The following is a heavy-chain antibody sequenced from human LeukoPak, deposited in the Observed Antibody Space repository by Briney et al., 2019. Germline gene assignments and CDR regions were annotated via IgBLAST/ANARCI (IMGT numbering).Heavy chain of an antibody. J-gene: IGHJ5*02. CDR3: ARVPYYYDNNWFDP. V-gene: IGHV1-3*01. CDR2: INVGNANT. Sequence: GASVTVSCKASGYTFTTYAIHWVRQAPGQRLEWMGWINVGNANTKYSQKLQGRVTITRDTSASTAYMELSTLRSEDTAVYYCARVPYYYDNNWFDPWGQGTLVTVSS. CDR1: GYTFTTYA. D-gene: IGHD3-22*01.